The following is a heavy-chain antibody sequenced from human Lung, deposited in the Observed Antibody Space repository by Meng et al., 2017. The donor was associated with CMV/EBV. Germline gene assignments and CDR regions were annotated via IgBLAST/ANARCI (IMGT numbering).Heavy chain of an antibody. J-gene: IGHJ4*02. D-gene: IGHD2-2*01. CDR3: ARVIRRDQPYAYCSSTRCKPLDY. CDR1: KFTFSNYA. V-gene: IGHV3-23*01. Sequence: GESLKISCAASKFTFSNYAMSWVRQAPGKGLEWVSVISGNGGSPYYADSVTGRFTISRDNSKNELYLQMNNLRAEDTALYYCARVIRRDQPYAYCSSTRCKPLDYWGQGXRVTVSS. CDR2: ISGNGGSP.